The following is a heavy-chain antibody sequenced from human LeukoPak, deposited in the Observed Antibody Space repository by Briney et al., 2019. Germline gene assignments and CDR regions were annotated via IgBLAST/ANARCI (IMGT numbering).Heavy chain of an antibody. D-gene: IGHD3-22*01. J-gene: IGHJ5*02. CDR2: IYTSGST. Sequence: SETLSLTCTVSGGSISSGSYYWSWIRQPAGKGLEWIGRIYTSGSTYYNPSLKSRVTISVDTSKNQFSLKLTSVTAADTAVYYCARDHFITRIDPWGQGTLVTVSS. CDR3: ARDHFITRIDP. CDR1: GGSISSGSYY. V-gene: IGHV4-61*02.